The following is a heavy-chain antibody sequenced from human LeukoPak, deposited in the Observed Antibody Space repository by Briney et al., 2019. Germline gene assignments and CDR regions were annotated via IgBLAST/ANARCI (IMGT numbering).Heavy chain of an antibody. CDR3: AKDDGSGKNGMDV. D-gene: IGHD3-10*01. CDR1: GFTFDDYA. J-gene: IGHJ6*04. V-gene: IGHV3-43D*04. Sequence: GGSLRLSCAASGFTFDDYAMHWVRQAPGKGLEWVSLISWDGGSTYYADSVKGRFTISRDNRKNSLYLQMNSLRAEDTALYYCAKDDGSGKNGMDVWGKGTTVTVSS. CDR2: ISWDGGST.